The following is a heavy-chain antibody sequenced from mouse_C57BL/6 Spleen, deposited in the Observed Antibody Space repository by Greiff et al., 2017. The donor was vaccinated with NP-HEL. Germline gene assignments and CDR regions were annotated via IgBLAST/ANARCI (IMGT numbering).Heavy chain of an antibody. Sequence: VQLKESGPGLVKPSQSLSPTCSVTGSSITSGYYWNWIRQFPGNKLEWLGYISYDCSNNYNPCLKNRISITRDTSKNQFFLKLNSVTTEDTATYYCARVYDYDPYFDYWGQGTTLTVSS. V-gene: IGHV3-6*01. CDR1: GSSITSGYY. D-gene: IGHD2-4*01. CDR2: ISYDCSN. J-gene: IGHJ2*01. CDR3: ARVYDYDPYFDY.